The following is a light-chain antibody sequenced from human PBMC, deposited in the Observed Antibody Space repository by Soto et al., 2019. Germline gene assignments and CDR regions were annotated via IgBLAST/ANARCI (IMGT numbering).Light chain of an antibody. CDR2: DVS. CDR1: HSLIHSDGSTY. J-gene: IGKJ1*01. V-gene: IGKV2-30*02. CDR3: MQCTHWPWT. Sequence: DVVMTQSPLSLPVTLGQPASISRRSSHSLIHSDGSTYLSWFQQRPGQSPRRLIYDVSDRDSGVPYRFSGSGSGTDFTMNISRVEAEDFGLYYCMQCTHWPWTFGQGTEVEIK.